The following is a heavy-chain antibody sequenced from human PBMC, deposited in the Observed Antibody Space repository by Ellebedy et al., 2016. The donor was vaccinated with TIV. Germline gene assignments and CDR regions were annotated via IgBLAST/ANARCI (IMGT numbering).Heavy chain of an antibody. CDR1: GGSISSSSYY. J-gene: IGHJ6*02. V-gene: IGHV4-30-4*08. Sequence: MPSETLSLTCTVSGGSISSSSYYWGWIRQPPGKGLEWIGYIYYSGSTYYNPSLKSRVTISIDTSKNQFSLKLSSVTAADTAIYYCAREDFSNGVYYYYGMDVWGQGTTVTVSS. D-gene: IGHD4-11*01. CDR3: AREDFSNGVYYYYGMDV. CDR2: IYYSGST.